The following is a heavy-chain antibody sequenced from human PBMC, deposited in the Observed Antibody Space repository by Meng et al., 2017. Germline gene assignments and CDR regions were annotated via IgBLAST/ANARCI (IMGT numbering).Heavy chain of an antibody. CDR3: ATTGDSSGYYFWNVDY. J-gene: IGHJ4*02. D-gene: IGHD3-22*01. CDR1: GGTFSSYA. V-gene: IGHV1-69*13. CDR2: IIPLFGTA. Sequence: SVKVSCKASGGTFSSYAISWVRQAPGQGLEWMGGIIPLFGTANYAQKFQGRVTITADESTSTAYMELSSLGSADTAVYYCATTGDSSGYYFWNVDYWGQGTRVTVSS.